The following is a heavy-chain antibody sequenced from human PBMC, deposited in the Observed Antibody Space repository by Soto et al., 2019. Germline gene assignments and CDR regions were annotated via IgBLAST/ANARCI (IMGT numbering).Heavy chain of an antibody. D-gene: IGHD5-12*01. V-gene: IGHV1-18*01. CDR1: GYTFTRSG. J-gene: IGHJ6*02. Sequence: GASVKVSCKASGYTFTRSGISWVRQAPGQGPEWMGWISSYNGDTNYAQTFQGRVTMNTDTSTSTACMELRSLRSDDTAVYYCAREGVAPYYYYGMDVWGQGTPVTVS. CDR3: AREGVAPYYYYGMDV. CDR2: ISSYNGDT.